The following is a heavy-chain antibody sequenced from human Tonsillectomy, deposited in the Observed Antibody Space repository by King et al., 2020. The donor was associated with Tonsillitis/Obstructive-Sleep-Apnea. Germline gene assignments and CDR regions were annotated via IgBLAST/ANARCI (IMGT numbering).Heavy chain of an antibody. Sequence: VQLVESGAEVKKPGASVKVSCTASGYTFTSYYMHWVRQAPGQGLEWMGIINPSGGSTSYAQKFQGRVTMTRDTSTSTVYMELSSLRSEDTAVYYCATHRPDYGDYVGDYSYYCYTDVWGKGTTVTVSS. D-gene: IGHD4-17*01. J-gene: IGHJ6*03. V-gene: IGHV1-46*01. CDR3: ATHRPDYGDYVGDYSYYCYTDV. CDR2: INPSGGST. CDR1: GYTFTSYY.